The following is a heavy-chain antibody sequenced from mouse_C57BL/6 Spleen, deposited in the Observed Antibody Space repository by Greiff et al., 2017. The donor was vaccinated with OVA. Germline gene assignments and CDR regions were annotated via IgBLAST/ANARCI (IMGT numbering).Heavy chain of an antibody. CDR3: ARASSWDAFAY. D-gene: IGHD4-1*01. Sequence: EVKLVESGGGLVKPGGSLKLSCAASGFTFSSYAMSWVRQTPEKRLEWVATISDGGSYTYYPDNVKGRFTISRDNAKNNLYLQMSHLKSEDTAMYYCARASSWDAFAYWGQGTLVTVSA. CDR1: GFTFSSYA. V-gene: IGHV5-4*03. CDR2: ISDGGSYT. J-gene: IGHJ3*01.